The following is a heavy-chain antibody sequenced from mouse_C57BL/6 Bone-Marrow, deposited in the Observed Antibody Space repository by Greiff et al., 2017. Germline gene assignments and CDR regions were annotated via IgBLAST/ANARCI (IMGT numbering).Heavy chain of an antibody. J-gene: IGHJ3*01. V-gene: IGHV1-61*01. CDR1: GYTFTSYW. Sequence: QVQLQQPGAELVRPGSSVKLSCKASGYTFTSYWMDWVKQRPGQGLEWIGNIYPSDSETHYNQKFKDKATLTVDKSSSTAYMQLSSLTSEDSAVYYCARGGYYGSSPLAYRGQGTLVTVSA. CDR2: IYPSDSET. D-gene: IGHD1-1*01. CDR3: ARGGYYGSSPLAY.